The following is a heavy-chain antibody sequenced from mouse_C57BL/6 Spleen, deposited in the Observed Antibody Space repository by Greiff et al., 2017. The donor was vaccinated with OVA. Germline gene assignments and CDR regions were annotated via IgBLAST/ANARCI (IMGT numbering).Heavy chain of an antibody. D-gene: IGHD1-1*01. V-gene: IGHV1-19*01. J-gene: IGHJ2*01. Sequence: EVQLQQSGPVLVKPGASVKMSCKASGYTFTDYYMNWVKQSPGKSLEWIGVINPYNGGTSYNQKFKGKATLTVDKSASTAYMELNSLTSEDSAVYYCARGAVVEGEYYCDYWGQGTTLTVSS. CDR2: INPYNGGT. CDR3: ARGAVVEGEYYCDY. CDR1: GYTFTDYY.